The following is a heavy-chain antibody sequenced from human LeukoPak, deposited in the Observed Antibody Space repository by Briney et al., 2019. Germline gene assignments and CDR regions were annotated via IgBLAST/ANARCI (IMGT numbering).Heavy chain of an antibody. J-gene: IGHJ3*02. D-gene: IGHD1-14*01. CDR3: ARDQWTRIDAFDI. Sequence: PGGSLRLSCAASGFTFSRYWMSWVRQAPGKGLEWVANIKQDGSEKYYVDSVKGRFTISRDNAKNSLYLQMNSLRAEDTAVYYCARDQWTRIDAFDIWGQGTMVTVSS. CDR1: GFTFSRYW. V-gene: IGHV3-7*01. CDR2: IKQDGSEK.